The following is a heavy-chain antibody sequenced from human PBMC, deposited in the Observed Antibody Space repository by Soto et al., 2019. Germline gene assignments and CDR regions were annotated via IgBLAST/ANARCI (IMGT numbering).Heavy chain of an antibody. V-gene: IGHV4-39*01. CDR2: IYYSGST. CDR1: GGSISSSSYY. D-gene: IGHD3-16*02. Sequence: SETLSLTCTVSGGSISSSSYYWGWIRQPPGKGLEWIGSIYYSGSTYYNPSLKSRVTISVDTSKNQFSLKLSSVTAADTAVYYSTLITFGGVISVWGQGTLVTVSS. J-gene: IGHJ4*02. CDR3: TLITFGGVISV.